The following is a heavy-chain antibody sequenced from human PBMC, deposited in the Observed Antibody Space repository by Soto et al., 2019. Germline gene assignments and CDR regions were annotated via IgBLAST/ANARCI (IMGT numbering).Heavy chain of an antibody. J-gene: IGHJ6*02. V-gene: IGHV4-59*01. Sequence: PSETLSLTCTVSGGSISSYYWSWIRQPPGKGLEWIGYIYYSGSTNYNPSLKSRVTISVDTSKNQFSLKLSSVTAADTAVYYCARATDNYYHGMDVWGQGTTVTVSS. CDR1: GGSISSYY. CDR2: IYYSGST. CDR3: ARATDNYYHGMDV. D-gene: IGHD5-12*01.